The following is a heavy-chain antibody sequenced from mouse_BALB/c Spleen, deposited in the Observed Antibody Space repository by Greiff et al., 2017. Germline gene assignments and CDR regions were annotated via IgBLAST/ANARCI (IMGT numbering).Heavy chain of an antibody. CDR1: GYTFTSYW. V-gene: IGHV1S127*01. CDR2: IDPSDSYT. J-gene: IGHJ2*01. CDR3: TRGGYYGSIDY. D-gene: IGHD1-1*01. Sequence: VQLQQPGAELVKPGASVKMSCKASGYTFTSYWMHWVKQRPGQGLEWIGVIDPSDSYTSYNQKFKGKATLTVDTSSSTAYMQLSSLTSEDSAVYYCTRGGYYGSIDYWGQGTTLTVSS.